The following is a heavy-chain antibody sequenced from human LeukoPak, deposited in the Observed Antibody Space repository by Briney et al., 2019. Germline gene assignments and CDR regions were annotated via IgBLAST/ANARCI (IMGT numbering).Heavy chain of an antibody. CDR2: IYYSGST. Sequence: SQTLSLTCTVSGGSISSGDYYWSWIRQPPGKGLEWIGYIYYSGSTYYNPSLKSQVTISVDTSKNQFSLKLSSVTAADTAVYYCARDGALHYYYDSSGFDYWGQGTLVTVSS. V-gene: IGHV4-30-4*01. CDR1: GGSISSGDYY. J-gene: IGHJ4*02. CDR3: ARDGALHYYYDSSGFDY. D-gene: IGHD3-22*01.